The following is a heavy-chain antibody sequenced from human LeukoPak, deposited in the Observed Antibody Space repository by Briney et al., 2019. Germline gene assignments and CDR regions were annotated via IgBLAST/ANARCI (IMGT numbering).Heavy chain of an antibody. CDR1: GFTFSSYG. CDR2: ISYDGSNK. CDR3: AKDSEYSSSWCWDY. Sequence: GRSLRLSCAASGFTFSSYGMHWVRQAPGKGLEWVAVISYDGSNKYYADSVKGRFTISRDNSKNTLYLQMNSLRAEDTAVYYCAKDSEYSSSWCWDYWGQGTLVTVSS. J-gene: IGHJ4*02. D-gene: IGHD6-13*01. V-gene: IGHV3-30*18.